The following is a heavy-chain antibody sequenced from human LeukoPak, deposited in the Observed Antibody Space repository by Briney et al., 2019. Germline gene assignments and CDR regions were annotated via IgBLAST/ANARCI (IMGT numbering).Heavy chain of an antibody. J-gene: IGHJ4*02. D-gene: IGHD3-10*01. Sequence: GGSLRLSCTASGFAFSSYAMSWVRQAPGKGLEWVAVIWYDGSNEWYGDSVKGRFTISRDNSENTLYLQMNSLRAEDTAVYYCARDHTPYYTSGSYYSDWGQGTLVTVSS. CDR1: GFAFSSYA. V-gene: IGHV3-33*08. CDR2: IWYDGSNE. CDR3: ARDHTPYYTSGSYYSD.